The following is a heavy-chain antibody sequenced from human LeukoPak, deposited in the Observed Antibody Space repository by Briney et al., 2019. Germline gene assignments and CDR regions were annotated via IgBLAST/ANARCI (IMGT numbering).Heavy chain of an antibody. CDR2: INPDTGDT. J-gene: IGHJ3*01. CDR1: VYIFTDYY. CDR3: SILEV. Sequence: ASVKVSCKSCVYIFTDYYMNWVRQPRGQGREWMGWINPDTGDTNYAQKFQGRVTITRDTSVSTAYMELSGLQYDDTPMYYCSILEVWGEERKVTMSS. V-gene: IGHV1-2*02. D-gene: IGHD2-21*01.